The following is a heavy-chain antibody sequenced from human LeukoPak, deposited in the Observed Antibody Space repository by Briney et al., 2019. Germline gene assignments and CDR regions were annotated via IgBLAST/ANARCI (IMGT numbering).Heavy chain of an antibody. D-gene: IGHD3-22*01. J-gene: IGHJ3*02. CDR1: GYTFTGYD. CDR2: IDPNSGGT. V-gene: IGHV1-2*02. CDR3: ARDHYYYDTSRSTTDAFDI. Sequence: ASVKVSCKASGYTFTGYDMQWVRQAPGQGLEWMGWIDPNSGGTNYAQKFQGRVTMTRDASMSTAYMELSRLRSDDTAVYYCARDHYYYDTSRSTTDAFDIWGQGTMVTVSS.